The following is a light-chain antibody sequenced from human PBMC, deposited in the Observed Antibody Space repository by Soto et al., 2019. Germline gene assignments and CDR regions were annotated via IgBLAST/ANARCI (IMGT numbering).Light chain of an antibody. Sequence: EIVMTQSPATLSVSPGERATLSCKASQSVSSNLAWYQQKPGQAPRLLIYGASTRATGVPARFSGSGCGTEFTLTISSLQSEDFAVYYCQQYNNWPWTFGQGTKV. CDR2: GAS. J-gene: IGKJ1*01. CDR1: QSVSSN. CDR3: QQYNNWPWT. V-gene: IGKV3-15*01.